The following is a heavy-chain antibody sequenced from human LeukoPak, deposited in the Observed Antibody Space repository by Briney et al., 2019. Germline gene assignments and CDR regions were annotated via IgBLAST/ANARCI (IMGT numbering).Heavy chain of an antibody. V-gene: IGHV3-48*03. CDR2: ISSSGSTI. CDR3: ANYDYVWGSSH. D-gene: IGHD3-16*01. CDR1: GFTFSSYE. J-gene: IGHJ4*02. Sequence: PGGSLRLSCAASGFTFSSYEMNWVRQAPGKGLEGVSYISSSGSTIYYADSVKGRFTISRDNSKNTLYLQMNSLRAEDTAVYYCANYDYVWGSSHWGQGTLVTVSS.